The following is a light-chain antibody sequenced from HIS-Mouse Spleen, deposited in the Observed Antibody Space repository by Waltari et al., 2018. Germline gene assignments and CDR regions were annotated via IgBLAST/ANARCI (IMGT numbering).Light chain of an antibody. Sequence: QSVLTQPPSASGTPGQRVTISCSGSISNIGSNYVYWYQQLPGTAPKLLIYRNNQRPSGVPDRFAGSKSGTSASLAISGRRSEDEADYYCAAWDDSLSGRVFGGGTKLT. V-gene: IGLV1-47*01. CDR3: AAWDDSLSGRV. J-gene: IGLJ3*02. CDR1: ISNIGSNY. CDR2: RNN.